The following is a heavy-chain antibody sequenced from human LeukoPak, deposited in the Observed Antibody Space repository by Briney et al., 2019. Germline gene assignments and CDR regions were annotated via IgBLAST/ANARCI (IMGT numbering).Heavy chain of an antibody. CDR1: GFTFSSYA. CDR3: ARDEGYCSSTSCSSHGS. D-gene: IGHD2-2*01. V-gene: IGHV3-23*01. Sequence: GGSLRLSCAASGFTFSSYAMSWVRQAPGKGLEWVSAISGSGGSTYYADSVKGRFTISRDNSKNTLYLQMNSLRAEDTAVYYRARDEGYCSSTSCSSHGSWGQGTLVTVSS. CDR2: ISGSGGST. J-gene: IGHJ5*02.